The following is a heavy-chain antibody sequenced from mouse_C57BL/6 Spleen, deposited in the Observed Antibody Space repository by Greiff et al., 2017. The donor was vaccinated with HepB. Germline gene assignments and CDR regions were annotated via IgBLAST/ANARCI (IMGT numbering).Heavy chain of an antibody. CDR2: ISYDGSN. Sequence: EVQLQESGPGLVKPSQSLSLTCSVTGYSITSGYYWNWIRQFPGNKLEWMGYISYDGSNNYNPSLKNRISITRDTSKNQFFLKLNSVTTEDTATYYCARDSNYGEYFDYWGQGTTLTVSS. CDR3: ARDSNYGEYFDY. CDR1: GYSITSGYY. V-gene: IGHV3-6*01. J-gene: IGHJ2*01. D-gene: IGHD2-5*01.